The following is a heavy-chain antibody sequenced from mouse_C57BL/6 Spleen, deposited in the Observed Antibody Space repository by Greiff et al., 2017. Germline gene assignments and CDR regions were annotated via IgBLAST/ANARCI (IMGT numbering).Heavy chain of an antibody. J-gene: IGHJ2*01. Sequence: EVKLQESGGGLVQPGGSLSLSCAASGFTFTDYYMSWVSQPPGKALEWLGFLRNKANGYTTEYNASVKGRFTISRDNYQSILYLQMKALRAEYRATYYCARGGRPYCDYWGQGTTRTVSS. CDR1: GFTFTDYY. D-gene: IGHD3-3*01. V-gene: IGHV7-3*01. CDR2: LRNKANGYTT. CDR3: ARGGRPYCDY.